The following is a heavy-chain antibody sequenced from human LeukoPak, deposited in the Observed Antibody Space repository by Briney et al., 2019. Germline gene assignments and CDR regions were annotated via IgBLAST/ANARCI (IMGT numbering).Heavy chain of an antibody. V-gene: IGHV4-59*12. CDR1: GGSISNYY. CDR2: IYYSGST. J-gene: IGHJ4*02. D-gene: IGHD6-19*01. CDR3: ARSPSGGWYLAY. Sequence: SETLSLTCTVSGGSISNYYWSWIRQPPGKGLEWIGYIYYSGSTNYNPSLKSRVTISVDTSKNQFSLKLSSVTAGDTALYYCARSPSGGWYLAYWGQGTLVTVSS.